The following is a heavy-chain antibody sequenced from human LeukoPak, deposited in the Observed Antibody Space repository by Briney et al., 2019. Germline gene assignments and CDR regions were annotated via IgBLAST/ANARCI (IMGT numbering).Heavy chain of an antibody. CDR2: INHSGST. CDR1: GGSFSGYY. J-gene: IGHJ4*02. D-gene: IGHD3-22*01. Sequence: PSEILSLTCAVSGGSFSGYYWSWIRQPPGKGLEWVGEINHSGSTNYNPSLKRRVTISVDTSKNQFSLKLSSVTAADTAVYYCARASIRITMIVVVKTKSFDYWGQGTPVTVSS. V-gene: IGHV4-34*01. CDR3: ARASIRITMIVVVKTKSFDY.